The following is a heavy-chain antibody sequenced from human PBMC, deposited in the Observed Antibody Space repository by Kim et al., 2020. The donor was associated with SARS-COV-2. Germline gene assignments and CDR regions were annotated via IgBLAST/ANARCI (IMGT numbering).Heavy chain of an antibody. CDR3: PRDLSGSAYSINYYFDY. CDR2: INAYNGNT. V-gene: IGHV1-18*01. J-gene: IGHJ4*02. CDR1: GYTFTSFA. D-gene: IGHD3-16*01. Sequence: ASVKVSCKASGYTFTSFAISWVRQAPGQGLEWMGRINAYNGNTNSAQKFQGRVTMTTDTSTSTAYMDLRSLRSDDTAMYYCPRDLSGSAYSINYYFDYWGQGTLVTVSS.